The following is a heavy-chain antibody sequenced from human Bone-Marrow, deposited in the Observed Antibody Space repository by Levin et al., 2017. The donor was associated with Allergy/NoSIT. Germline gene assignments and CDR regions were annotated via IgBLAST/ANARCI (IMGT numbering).Heavy chain of an antibody. CDR3: SRVAPGYCSGGSCYPYAFDI. CDR2: IRSRAYGRTT. V-gene: IGHV3-49*03. CDR1: GFTFGDYT. J-gene: IGHJ3*02. D-gene: IGHD2-15*01. Sequence: GGSLRLSCITSGFTFGDYTMYWFRQAPGKGLEWVGFIRSRAYGRTTDYAASVKGRFTISRDDSKSVAYLQMSSLKTEDTAVYYCSRVAPGYCSGGSCYPYAFDIWGQGTMVTVSS.